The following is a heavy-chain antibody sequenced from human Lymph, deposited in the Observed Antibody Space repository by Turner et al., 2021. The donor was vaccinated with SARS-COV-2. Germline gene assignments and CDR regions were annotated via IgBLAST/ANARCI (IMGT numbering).Heavy chain of an antibody. CDR3: ARDLRFGELPAADH. CDR1: GFPFSSYG. D-gene: IGHD3-10*01. CDR2: IWYDGSNK. J-gene: IGHJ4*02. V-gene: IGHV3-33*01. Sequence: QVQLVESGGGVVQPWRSLRLSCAASGFPFSSYGMHWVRQAPGKGLGWVAVIWYDGSNKYYADSVKGRFTISRDNSKNTLYLQMNSLRAEDTAVYYCARDLRFGELPAADHWGQGTLVTVSS.